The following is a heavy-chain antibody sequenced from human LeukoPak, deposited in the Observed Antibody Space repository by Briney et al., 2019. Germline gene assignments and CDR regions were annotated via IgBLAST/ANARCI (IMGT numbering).Heavy chain of an antibody. D-gene: IGHD4-17*01. CDR2: IYPGDSDT. V-gene: IGHV5-51*01. J-gene: IGHJ4*02. CDR1: GYSFTSYW. CDR3: ARHVGSSEYGDYVLDY. Sequence: PGESLKISCKGSGYSFTSYWIGWVRQMPGKGLEWMGIIYPGDSDTRYSPSFQGQVTISADKSISTAYLQWSSLKASDTAMYYCARHVGSSEYGDYVLDYWGQGTLVTVSS.